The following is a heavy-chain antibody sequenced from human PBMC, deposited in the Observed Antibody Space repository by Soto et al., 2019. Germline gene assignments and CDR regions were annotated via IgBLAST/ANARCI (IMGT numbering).Heavy chain of an antibody. CDR3: ARDHEGF. V-gene: IGHV3-30-3*01. J-gene: IGHJ4*02. Sequence: QVQLVESGGGVVQPGRSLRLSCAASGFTFSSYAMHWVRQAPGKGLEWVAVISYDGSNKYYADSVKGRFTISRDNSKNTRYLQMNSLRAEDTAVYYCARDHEGFGGQGTLVTVSS. CDR1: GFTFSSYA. CDR2: ISYDGSNK.